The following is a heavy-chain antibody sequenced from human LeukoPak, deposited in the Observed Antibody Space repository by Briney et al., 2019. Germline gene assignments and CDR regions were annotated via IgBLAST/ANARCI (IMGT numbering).Heavy chain of an antibody. J-gene: IGHJ4*02. CDR2: ISYDGSNK. CDR1: GFTFSSYG. V-gene: IGHV3-30*18. D-gene: IGHD4-23*01. CDR3: ANGCNSIDY. Sequence: GRSPRLSCAASGFTFSSYGMHWVRQAPGKGLEWVAVISYDGSNKYYADSVKGRFTISRDNSKNTLYLQMNSLRAEDTAVYYCANGCNSIDYWGQGTLVTVSS.